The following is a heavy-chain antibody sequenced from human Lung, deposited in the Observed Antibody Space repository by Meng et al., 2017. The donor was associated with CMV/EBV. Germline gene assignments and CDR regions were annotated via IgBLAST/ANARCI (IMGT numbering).Heavy chain of an antibody. CDR3: ARGTGYCSSTSCWGPDGPSYYFAY. Sequence: SXXVSCKASGGTFSSYAISWVRQAPGQGLEWMGGIIPILGIANYAQKFQGRVTITADKSTSTAYMELSSLRSEDTAVYYCARGTGYCSSTSCWGPDGPSYYFAYWGQGTLVTVSS. CDR2: IIPILGIA. V-gene: IGHV1-69*10. CDR1: GGTFSSYA. D-gene: IGHD2-2*01. J-gene: IGHJ4*02.